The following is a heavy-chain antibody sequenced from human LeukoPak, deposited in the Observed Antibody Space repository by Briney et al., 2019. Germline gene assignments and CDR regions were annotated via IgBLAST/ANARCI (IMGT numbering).Heavy chain of an antibody. CDR2: VHYSGIT. V-gene: IGHV4-59*01. CDR3: ASQLGGTTFH. D-gene: IGHD1-1*01. Sequence: PSETLSLTCTVSSXSISSYYWSWIRQPPGQGLEWIGYVHYSGITDYNPSLQSRVTISVDTSKSQFSLKLSSVTAADTAVYYCASQLGGTTFHWGQGTLVTVSS. J-gene: IGHJ4*02. CDR1: SXSISSYY.